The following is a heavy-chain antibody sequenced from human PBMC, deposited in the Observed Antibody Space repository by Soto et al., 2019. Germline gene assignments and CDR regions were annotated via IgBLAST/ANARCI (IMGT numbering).Heavy chain of an antibody. V-gene: IGHV3-13*05. CDR1: GFSFRDYD. CDR3: ASAYLGRLPRRADYYYAMDV. Sequence: EVQLVESGGGSVQPGESLRLSCVASGFSFRDYDMHWVRQPTGKGLEWVSGLGAADDPYYVASVKGRFSVSRDNAQNSLYLQMNNLRVDDTAVYFCASAYLGRLPRRADYYYAMDVWGRGTTVTVSS. J-gene: IGHJ6*02. CDR2: LGAADDP. D-gene: IGHD1-26*01.